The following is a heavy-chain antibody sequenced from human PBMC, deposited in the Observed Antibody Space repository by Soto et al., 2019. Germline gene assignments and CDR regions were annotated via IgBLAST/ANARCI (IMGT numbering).Heavy chain of an antibody. Sequence: EVQLVESGGGLVKPGGSLRLSCAASGFTFSTAWMNWVRQAPGKGLEWVGLIINKTDGGTTDYAAPVKGRFAISWDDSTNTLHLQITSLNTEDTAVYYCTASKLNYNDSRGSYYWGQGTLVTVSS. CDR2: IINKTDGGTT. CDR3: TASKLNYNDSRGSYY. J-gene: IGHJ4*02. D-gene: IGHD3-22*01. V-gene: IGHV3-15*07. CDR1: GFTFSTAW.